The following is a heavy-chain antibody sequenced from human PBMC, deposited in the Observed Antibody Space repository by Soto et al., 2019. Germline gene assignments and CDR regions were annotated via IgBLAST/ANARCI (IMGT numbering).Heavy chain of an antibody. CDR2: IWYDGSNK. CDR1: GFTFSSYG. Sequence: GGSLRLSCAASGFTFSSYGMHWVRQAPGKGLEWVAVIWYDGSNKYYADSVKGRFTISRDNSKNTLYLQMNSLRAEDTAVYYCARDLDYDYFDYWGQGTLVTVSS. J-gene: IGHJ4*02. D-gene: IGHD4-17*01. V-gene: IGHV3-33*01. CDR3: ARDLDYDYFDY.